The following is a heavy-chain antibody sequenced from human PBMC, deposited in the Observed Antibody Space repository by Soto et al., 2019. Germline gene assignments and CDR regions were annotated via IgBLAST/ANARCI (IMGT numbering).Heavy chain of an antibody. Sequence: GGSLRLSCAASGFTFSSYAMHWVRQAPGKGLEWVAVISYDGSNKAYADSVKGRFSISRDNAKNMLYLQMNSLRVEDTAVYYCAREGASLFWGQGTPVTVSS. CDR2: ISYDGSNK. J-gene: IGHJ4*02. V-gene: IGHV3-30-3*01. CDR1: GFTFSSYA. CDR3: AREGASLF.